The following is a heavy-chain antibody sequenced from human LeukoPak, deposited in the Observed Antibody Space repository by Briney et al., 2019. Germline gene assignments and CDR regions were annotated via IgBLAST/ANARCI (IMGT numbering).Heavy chain of an antibody. CDR2: ISSSSSYI. CDR1: GFTFSSYS. CDR3: ARDLSRTVVYAATLDY. J-gene: IGHJ4*02. Sequence: GGSLRLSCAASGFTFSSYSMNWVRQAPGKGLEWVSSISSSSSYIYYADSAKGRFTISRDNAKNSLYLQMNSLRAEDTAVYYCARDLSRTVVYAATLDYWGQGTLVTVSS. V-gene: IGHV3-21*01. D-gene: IGHD6-25*01.